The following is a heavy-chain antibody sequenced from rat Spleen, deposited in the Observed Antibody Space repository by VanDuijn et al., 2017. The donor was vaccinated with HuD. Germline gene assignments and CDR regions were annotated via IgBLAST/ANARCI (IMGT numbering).Heavy chain of an antibody. D-gene: IGHD4-3*01. V-gene: IGHV5S14*01. CDR3: AKEGAGYGYAFDY. Sequence: EVQLVESGGGLVQPGRSLKLSCAASGFTFSNYGMAWVRQTPTKGLEWVASISTGGGNTYYRDSVKGRFTISRDNAKNTQYLQRDSRMSEDPATDYCAKEGAGYGYAFDYWGQVDMVTVSS. J-gene: IGHJ2*01. CDR1: GFTFSNYG. CDR2: ISTGGGNT.